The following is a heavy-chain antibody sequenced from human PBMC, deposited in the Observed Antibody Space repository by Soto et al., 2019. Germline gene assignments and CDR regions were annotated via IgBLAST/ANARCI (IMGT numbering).Heavy chain of an antibody. CDR1: GGCISSVSSD. J-gene: IGHJ4*02. CDR3: ARQDDKYGSTS. CDR2: IYFIGTS. D-gene: IGHD3-10*01. Sequence: EILSLTWSVSGGCISSVSSDWGWIRQPPGKGLEWIGSIYFIGTSYSNPSLESRVTISVDTSEKQFSLKLSSVTAADTAVYFCARQDDKYGSTSWGPGTLVTVSS. V-gene: IGHV4-39*01.